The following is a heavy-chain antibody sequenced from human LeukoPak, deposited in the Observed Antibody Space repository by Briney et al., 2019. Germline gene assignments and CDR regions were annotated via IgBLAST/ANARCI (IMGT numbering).Heavy chain of an antibody. Sequence: GGSLRLSCTASGFPFSSYAIYWVRQAPGKGLVWVARVHGDGYSISYADSVRGRFTISRDNAKVTLYLHMNSLRPEDTAVYYCATAQVGAPTDFWGQGTRVTVSS. CDR2: VHGDGYSI. V-gene: IGHV3-74*01. CDR1: GFPFSSYA. J-gene: IGHJ4*02. CDR3: ATAQVGAPTDF. D-gene: IGHD1-26*01.